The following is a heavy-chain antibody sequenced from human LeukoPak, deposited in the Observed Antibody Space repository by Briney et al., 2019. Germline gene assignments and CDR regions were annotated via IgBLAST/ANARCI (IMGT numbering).Heavy chain of an antibody. CDR3: AREGFRDYGDYPNWFDP. D-gene: IGHD4-17*01. CDR2: IYYSGST. Sequence: SETLSLTCTVSGGSISSGDYYWSWIRQPPGKGLEWIGYIYYSGSTYYNLSLKSRVTISVDTSKNQFSLKLSSVTAADTAVYYCAREGFRDYGDYPNWFDPWGQGTLVTVSS. V-gene: IGHV4-30-4*01. J-gene: IGHJ5*02. CDR1: GGSISSGDYY.